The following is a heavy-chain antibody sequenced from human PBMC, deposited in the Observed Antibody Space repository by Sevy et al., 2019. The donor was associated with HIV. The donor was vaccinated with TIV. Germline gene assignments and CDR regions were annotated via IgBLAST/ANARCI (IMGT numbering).Heavy chain of an antibody. CDR2: LSFACGRI. CDR3: AREGCSKPHDY. J-gene: IGHJ4*02. V-gene: IGHV3-23*01. D-gene: IGHD2-2*01. Sequence: GGSLRLSCVASGFTFSKYSMSWARQTPGKGLEWVSTLSFACGRINYAYSVKGRFTMSRDDSRNTFYLQMDSLRAEDTAIYYCAREGCSKPHDYWGQGTLVTVSS. CDR1: GFTFSKYS.